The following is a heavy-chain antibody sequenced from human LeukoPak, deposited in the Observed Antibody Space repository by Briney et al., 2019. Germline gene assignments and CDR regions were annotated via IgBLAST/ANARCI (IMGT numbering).Heavy chain of an antibody. V-gene: IGHV4-61*02. CDR1: GGSISTGTYY. Sequence: SETLSLTCTVSGGSISTGTYYWSWIRQPAGKGLEWIGRIYTSGSTNYNPSLKSRVTISVDTSENQFSLKLNSVTAADTAVYYCARGDYYGSGSYYNSAFDIWGQGTMVTVSS. J-gene: IGHJ3*02. CDR2: IYTSGST. CDR3: ARGDYYGSGSYYNSAFDI. D-gene: IGHD3-10*01.